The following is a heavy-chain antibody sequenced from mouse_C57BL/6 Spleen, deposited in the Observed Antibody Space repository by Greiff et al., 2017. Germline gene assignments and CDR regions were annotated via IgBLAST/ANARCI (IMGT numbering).Heavy chain of an antibody. V-gene: IGHV5-16*01. Sequence: EVKLMESEGGLVQPGSSMKLSCTASGFTFSDYYMAWVRQVPEKGLEWVANINYDGSSTYYLDSLKSRFIISRDNAKNILYLQMRSLKSEDTATYYCARDSYNFDVWGTGTTVTVSS. CDR1: GFTFSDYY. CDR2: INYDGSST. J-gene: IGHJ1*03. D-gene: IGHD2-12*01. CDR3: ARDSYNFDV.